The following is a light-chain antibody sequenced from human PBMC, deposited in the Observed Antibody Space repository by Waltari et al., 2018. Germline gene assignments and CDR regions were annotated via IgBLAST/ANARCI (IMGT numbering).Light chain of an antibody. CDR3: QKYDFLPAT. CDR2: HTS. V-gene: IGKV3-20*01. CDR1: LGIGKY. J-gene: IGKJ1*01. Sequence: ESAWKQSRGTLLLSQGVGDTLSSRASLGIGKYLAWYQQRPGQAPRLLLCHTSISATGIPDRFSGSGYGPYFSLTISRLEPEDFAVYYCQKYDFLPATFGQGTTVEIK.